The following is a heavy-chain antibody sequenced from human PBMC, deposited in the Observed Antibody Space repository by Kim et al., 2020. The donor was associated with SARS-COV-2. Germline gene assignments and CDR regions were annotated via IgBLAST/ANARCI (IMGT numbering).Heavy chain of an antibody. CDR3: ARASPQLWLRYFDY. J-gene: IGHJ4*02. CDR2: ISSSSSYI. Sequence: GGSLRLSCAASGLTFSSYSMNWVRQAPGKGLEWVSSISSSSSYIYYADSVKGRFTISRDNAKNSLYLQMNSLRAEDTAVYYCARASPQLWLRYFDYWGQGTLVTVSS. CDR1: GLTFSSYS. V-gene: IGHV3-21*01. D-gene: IGHD5-18*01.